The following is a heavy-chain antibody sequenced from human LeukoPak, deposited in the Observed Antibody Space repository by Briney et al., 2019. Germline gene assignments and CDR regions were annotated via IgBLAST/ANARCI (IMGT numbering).Heavy chain of an antibody. CDR1: GFTFDDYA. Sequence: GGSLRLSCAASGFTFDDYAMHWVRQAPGKGLEWVSGISWNSGSIGYADSVKGRSTISRDNAKNSLYLQMNSLRAEDTALYYCAKDISLVGATTAFDIWGQGTMVTVSS. D-gene: IGHD1-26*01. J-gene: IGHJ3*02. V-gene: IGHV3-9*01. CDR2: ISWNSGSI. CDR3: AKDISLVGATTAFDI.